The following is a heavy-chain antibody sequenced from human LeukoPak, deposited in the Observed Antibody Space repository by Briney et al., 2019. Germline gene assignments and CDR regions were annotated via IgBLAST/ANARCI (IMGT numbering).Heavy chain of an antibody. D-gene: IGHD2-21*02. J-gene: IGHJ4*02. V-gene: IGHV5-51*01. Sequence: GESLKISCKGSGYTFINYWIGWVRQMPEKGLEWMGIIYPGDSNPRYSPSFQGQVTISADKSISTAYLQWSNLKASDTAMYYCARSNGDYVSFDSWGQGTLVTVSS. CDR2: IYPGDSNP. CDR1: GYTFINYW. CDR3: ARSNGDYVSFDS.